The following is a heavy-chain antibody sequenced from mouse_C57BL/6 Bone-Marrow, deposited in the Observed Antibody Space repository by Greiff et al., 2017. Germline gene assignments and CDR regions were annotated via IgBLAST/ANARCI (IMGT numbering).Heavy chain of an antibody. Sequence: EVQGVESGGDLVKPGGSLKLSCAASGFTFSSSGMSWVRQTPDKRLEWVATISSGGSYTYSPDSVKGRFTISRDNAKNTLYLQMSSLKSDDTAMYYCARLAETYFDYWGQGTTLTGSS. CDR2: ISSGGSYT. CDR3: ARLAETYFDY. V-gene: IGHV5-6*01. D-gene: IGHD3-3*01. CDR1: GFTFSSSG. J-gene: IGHJ2*01.